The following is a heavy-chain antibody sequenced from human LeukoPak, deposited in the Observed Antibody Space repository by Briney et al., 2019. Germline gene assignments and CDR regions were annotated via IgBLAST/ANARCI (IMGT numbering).Heavy chain of an antibody. J-gene: IGHJ4*02. D-gene: IGHD3-10*02. Sequence: ASVKVSCKASGGTFSSYAISWVRQAPGQGLEWMGRIIPILGIANYAQKFQGRVTITADKSTSTAYMELSSLRSEDTAVYYCARAPGMLAIWYYFDYWGQGTLVTVSS. CDR3: ARAPGMLAIWYYFDY. CDR2: IIPILGIA. CDR1: GGTFSSYA. V-gene: IGHV1-69*04.